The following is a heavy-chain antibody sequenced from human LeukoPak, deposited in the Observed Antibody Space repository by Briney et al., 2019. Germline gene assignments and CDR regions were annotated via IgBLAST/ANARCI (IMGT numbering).Heavy chain of an antibody. CDR3: ARENNDWDSIYYFDY. J-gene: IGHJ4*02. Sequence: PGGSLRLSCAASGFTFDDSPMHWVRQPPGKGLEWVSGISWNSGSIGYADSVKGRFTISRDNSKNTLYLQMNSLRAEDTAVYYCARENNDWDSIYYFDYWGQGTLVTVSS. CDR1: GFTFDDSP. D-gene: IGHD3-9*01. CDR2: ISWNSGSI. V-gene: IGHV3-9*01.